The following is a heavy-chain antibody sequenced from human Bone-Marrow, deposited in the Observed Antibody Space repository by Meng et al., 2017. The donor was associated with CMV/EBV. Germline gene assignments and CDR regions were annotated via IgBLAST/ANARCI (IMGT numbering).Heavy chain of an antibody. V-gene: IGHV2-70D*14. CDR3: ARTFDRSGYLYDY. CDR2: IDWDDDK. CDR1: GFSLSTSTMR. Sequence: SGPTLVKPTQTLTLTCNFSGFSLSTSTMRVSWIRQLPGKALEWLARIDWDDDKFYSTSLKTRLTITKDTSKNQVVLTMTNMDAVDTATYYCARTFDRSGYLYDYWGQGTLVTVSS. J-gene: IGHJ4*02. D-gene: IGHD3-22*01.